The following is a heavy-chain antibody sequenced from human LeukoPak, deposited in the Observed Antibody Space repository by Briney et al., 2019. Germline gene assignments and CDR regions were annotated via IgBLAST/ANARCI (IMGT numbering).Heavy chain of an antibody. D-gene: IGHD1-7*01. V-gene: IGHV4-38-2*02. CDR2: IYHSGST. Sequence: SETLSLTCTVSGYSISSAYYWDWIRQAPGKGLEWLGSIYHSGSTYYNPSLQSRVTISVDTSKNQFSLKLSSVTAADTAVYYCARVDNWNYNNSYYIDVWGKGTTVTVSS. CDR1: GYSISSAYY. CDR3: ARVDNWNYNNSYYIDV. J-gene: IGHJ6*03.